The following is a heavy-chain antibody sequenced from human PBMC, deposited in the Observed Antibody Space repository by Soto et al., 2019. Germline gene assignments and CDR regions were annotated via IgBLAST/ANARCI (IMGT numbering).Heavy chain of an antibody. CDR1: GGTFSSYA. D-gene: IGHD2-15*01. CDR3: ARGFMGSTVVTGDYYYGMDV. J-gene: IGHJ6*02. Sequence: SVKVSCKASGGTFSSYAISWVRQAPGQGLEWMGGIIPIFGTANYAQKFQGRVTITADESTSTAYMELSSLRSEDTAVYYCARGFMGSTVVTGDYYYGMDVWGQGTTVTVSS. CDR2: IIPIFGTA. V-gene: IGHV1-69*13.